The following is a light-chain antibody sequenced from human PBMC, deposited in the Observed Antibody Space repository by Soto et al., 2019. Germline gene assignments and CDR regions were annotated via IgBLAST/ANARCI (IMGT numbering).Light chain of an antibody. J-gene: IGKJ1*01. CDR2: GAS. CDR3: QQYNNWPWT. V-gene: IGKV3-15*01. CDR1: QSISSN. Sequence: EIVMTQSPATLSVSPGERATLSCRASQSISSNLAWYQQKPGQAPRLLIYGASARATGLPARFSGSGSGTEFTLTISSLQSEDFAVHYCQQYNNWPWTFGQGTKVDIK.